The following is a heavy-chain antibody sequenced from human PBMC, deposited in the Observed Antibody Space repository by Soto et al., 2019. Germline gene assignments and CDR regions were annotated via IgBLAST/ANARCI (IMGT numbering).Heavy chain of an antibody. CDR3: AREGETYYYDSSGYNRAGYYFDY. D-gene: IGHD3-22*01. CDR1: GFTFTSYA. V-gene: IGHV1-18*01. Sequence: ASVKVSCKASGFTFTSYAITWVRQAPGQGLEWMGWISAYNGNTKYAQNLQGRVTITTDTSTSTAYMELSSLRSDDTAVYYCAREGETYYYDSSGYNRAGYYFDYWGQGTLVTVSS. J-gene: IGHJ4*02. CDR2: ISAYNGNT.